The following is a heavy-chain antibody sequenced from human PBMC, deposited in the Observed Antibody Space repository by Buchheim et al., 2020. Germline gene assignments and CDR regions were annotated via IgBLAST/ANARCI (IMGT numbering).Heavy chain of an antibody. D-gene: IGHD3-3*01. Sequence: VQLLESGGGLVQPGGSLRLSCAASGFTFSDYYMRWISQAPGKGLEWVSYISSSGSTIYYADSVKGRFTISRDNAKNSLYLQMNSLRAEDTAVYYCARDNRITIFGVVITQTYYYYGMDVWGQGTT. CDR1: GFTFSDYY. V-gene: IGHV3-11*01. CDR2: ISSSGSTI. CDR3: ARDNRITIFGVVITQTYYYYGMDV. J-gene: IGHJ6*02.